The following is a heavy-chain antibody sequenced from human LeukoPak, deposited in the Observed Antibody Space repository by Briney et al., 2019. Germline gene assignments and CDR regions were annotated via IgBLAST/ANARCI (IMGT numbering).Heavy chain of an antibody. Sequence: PSETLSLTCTVSGGSISSSSYYWGWIRQPPGKGLEWIGSIYYSGSTYYNPSLKSRVTISVDTSKNQFSLKLSSVTAADTAVYYCARTTVVTHWDFDYWGQGTLVTVSS. V-gene: IGHV4-39*01. D-gene: IGHD4-23*01. J-gene: IGHJ4*02. CDR2: IYYSGST. CDR1: GGSISSSSYY. CDR3: ARTTVVTHWDFDY.